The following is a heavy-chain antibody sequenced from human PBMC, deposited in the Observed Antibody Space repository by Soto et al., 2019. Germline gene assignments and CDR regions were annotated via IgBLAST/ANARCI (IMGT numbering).Heavy chain of an antibody. V-gene: IGHV1-69*01. CDR1: GGTFSTYA. D-gene: IGHD6-19*01. CDR3: ARPKGTYSSGYYYFDF. CDR2: IIPLFGTA. J-gene: IGHJ4*02. Sequence: QVQLEQSGAEVKQPGSSVRVSCKTSGGTFSTYAINWVRQAPGQGLEWMGAIIPLFGTADYSQTFQGRVTSTADESTSTAYMELSSLRSDDPAVYFCARPKGTYSSGYYYFDFWGQGTLVTVSS.